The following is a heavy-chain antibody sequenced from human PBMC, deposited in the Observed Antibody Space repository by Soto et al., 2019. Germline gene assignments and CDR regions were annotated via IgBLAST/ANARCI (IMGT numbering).Heavy chain of an antibody. J-gene: IGHJ4*02. CDR1: GFTFSSYG. CDR3: AKDGGEVTLSDY. D-gene: IGHD3-16*01. CDR2: ISYDGSNK. V-gene: IGHV3-30*18. Sequence: QVQLVESGGGVVQPGRSLRLSCAASGFTFSSYGIHWVRQAPGKGLEWVAVISYDGSNKYYGDSVKGRFTISRDNSKNPLYQQMNSMRTENRAVYYCAKDGGEVTLSDYWGQVARVAVS.